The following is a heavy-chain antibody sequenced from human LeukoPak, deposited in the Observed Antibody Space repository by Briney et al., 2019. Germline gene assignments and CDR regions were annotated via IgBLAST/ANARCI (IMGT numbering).Heavy chain of an antibody. CDR2: ISSSSSYI. CDR1: GFTFSSYS. D-gene: IGHD2-2*01. CDR3: AKSLVVPAALDY. J-gene: IGHJ4*02. Sequence: GGSLRLSCAASGFTFSSYSMNWVRQAPGKGLEWVSSISSSSSYIYYADSVKGRFTISRDNAKNSLYLQMNSLRAEDTAVYYCAKSLVVPAALDYWGQGTLVTVSS. V-gene: IGHV3-21*01.